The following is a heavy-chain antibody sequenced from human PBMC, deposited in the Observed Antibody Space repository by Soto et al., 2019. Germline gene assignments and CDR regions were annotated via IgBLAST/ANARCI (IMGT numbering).Heavy chain of an antibody. CDR2: IKSKADGSTT. CDR1: GTPLRKAW. Sequence: EVQLVESGEGLVNPGGPLRLSCAAFGTPLRKAWLPWFRRAQGKGLRWVGGIKSKADGSTTEYGSPVKDRFIITRDDSENTLDLQMHSLKTEDTAVYYCATPRPGTHGYGYWGQGTLVTVSS. CDR3: ATPRPGTHGYGY. J-gene: IGHJ4*02. V-gene: IGHV3-15*01. D-gene: IGHD5-18*01.